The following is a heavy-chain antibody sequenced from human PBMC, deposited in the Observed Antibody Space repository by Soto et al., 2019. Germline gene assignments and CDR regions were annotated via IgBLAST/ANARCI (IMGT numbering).Heavy chain of an antibody. CDR2: TYHSGRT. Sequence: SETLSLTCTVSGDSISSGYYYWSWIRQSPDKGLEWIGYTYHSGRTYYKPSLKRRGTISADTSKNQFSLKLSSVTAADTAVYYCARRHYYDSSGYADALDSWGQGTSVTVSS. D-gene: IGHD3-22*01. V-gene: IGHV4-30-4*01. CDR3: ARRHYYDSSGYADALDS. J-gene: IGHJ3*02. CDR1: GDSISSGYYY.